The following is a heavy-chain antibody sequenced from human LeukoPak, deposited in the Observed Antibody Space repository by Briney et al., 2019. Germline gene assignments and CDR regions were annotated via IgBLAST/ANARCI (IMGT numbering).Heavy chain of an antibody. Sequence: QPGGSLRLSCAASDFSFTTYTMSWVHQAPGKGLEWVSSISGGDPTTYYADSVKGRFTISRDNSKNTLYLQMNSLRAEDTAIYYCAKQSLLLRGPLLIYYFDFWGQGTLVTVSS. V-gene: IGHV3-23*01. J-gene: IGHJ4*02. CDR2: ISGGDPTT. D-gene: IGHD3-10*01. CDR3: AKQSLLLRGPLLIYYFDF. CDR1: DFSFTTYT.